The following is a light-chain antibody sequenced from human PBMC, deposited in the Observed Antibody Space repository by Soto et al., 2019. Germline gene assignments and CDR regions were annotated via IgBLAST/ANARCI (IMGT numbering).Light chain of an antibody. Sequence: ESVLTQSAGTLSLSPGERATLSCRASQSVSSSYLAWYQQKPGQAPRLLIYGASSRATGIPDRFSGSGSGTDFTLTISRLEPEDFAVYNCQQYDSSPGTFGQGTKVDIK. CDR3: QQYDSSPGT. CDR2: GAS. J-gene: IGKJ1*01. CDR1: QSVSSSY. V-gene: IGKV3-20*01.